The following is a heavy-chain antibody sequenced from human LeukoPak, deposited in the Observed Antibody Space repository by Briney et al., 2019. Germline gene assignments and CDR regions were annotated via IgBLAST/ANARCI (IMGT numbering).Heavy chain of an antibody. D-gene: IGHD4-23*01. CDR2: IRNKANSYTT. V-gene: IGHV3-72*01. Sequence: GGSLRLSCAASGFTFSEHYMDWVRQAPGKGLEWVGRIRNKANSYTTEYAASVKGRFSISRDDSEKSLYLQMNSLKTEDTAVYYCVRSTTAVTDSWGQGTLVTVSS. CDR1: GFTFSEHY. J-gene: IGHJ4*02. CDR3: VRSTTAVTDS.